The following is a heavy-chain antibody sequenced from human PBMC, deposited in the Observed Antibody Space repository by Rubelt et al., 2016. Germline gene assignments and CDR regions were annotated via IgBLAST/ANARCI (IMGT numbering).Heavy chain of an antibody. D-gene: IGHD2/OR15-2a*01. CDR3: ARDLGGTFGPYYFDY. V-gene: IGHV3-33*08. CDR2: IWYDGSNQ. J-gene: IGHJ4*02. CDR1: GGSITSDSHY. Sequence: QLHESGPGLVKPSETLSLICSVSGGSITSDSHYWSWVRQPPGKGLEWVAVIWYDGSNQYYADSVKGRFTISRDNSKNTVYLQMNSLRAEDTAVYYCARDLGGTFGPYYFDYWGQGTLVSVSS.